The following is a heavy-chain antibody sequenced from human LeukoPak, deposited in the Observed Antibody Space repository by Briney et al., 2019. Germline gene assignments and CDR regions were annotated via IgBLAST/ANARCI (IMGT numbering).Heavy chain of an antibody. CDR2: ISSSRSTI. J-gene: IGHJ6*03. Sequence: GGSLRLSCAASGFTFSSYSMNWVRQAPGKGLEWVSYISSSRSTIYYADSVKGRFTISRDNAKNSLYLQMNSLRAEDTAVYYCAKEGQPYYYYMDVWGKGTTVTVSS. CDR1: GFTFSSYS. V-gene: IGHV3-48*01. CDR3: AKEGQPYYYYMDV.